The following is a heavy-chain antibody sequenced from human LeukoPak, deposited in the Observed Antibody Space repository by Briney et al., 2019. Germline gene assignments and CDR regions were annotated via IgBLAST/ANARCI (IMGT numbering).Heavy chain of an antibody. CDR1: GGSFSGYY. V-gene: IGHV4-34*01. Sequence: SETLSLTCAVYGGSFSGYYWSWIRQPPGKGLEWIGEINHSGSTNYNPSLKSRVTISADTSKNQFSLKLSSVTAADTAVYYCAEGPGYSGQSGRPWGQGTLVTVSS. CDR3: AEGPGYSGQSGRP. CDR2: INHSGST. J-gene: IGHJ5*02. D-gene: IGHD5-12*01.